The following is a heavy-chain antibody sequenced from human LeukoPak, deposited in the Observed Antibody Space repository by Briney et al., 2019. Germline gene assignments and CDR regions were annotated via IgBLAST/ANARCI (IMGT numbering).Heavy chain of an antibody. D-gene: IGHD3-10*01. V-gene: IGHV4-34*01. CDR2: INHSGST. J-gene: IGHJ5*02. CDR1: GGSFSGYY. Sequence: PSETLSLTCAVYGGSFSGYYWSWIRQPPGKGLEWIGEINHSGSTNYNPSLKSRVTISVDTSKNQFSLKLSSVTAADTAVYYCARSFGELYNWFDPWGQGTLVTVSS. CDR3: ARSFGELYNWFDP.